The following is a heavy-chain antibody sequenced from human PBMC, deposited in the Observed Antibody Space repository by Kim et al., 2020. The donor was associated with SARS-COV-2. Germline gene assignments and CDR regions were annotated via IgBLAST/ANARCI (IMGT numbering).Heavy chain of an antibody. D-gene: IGHD3-9*01. CDR3: ARVRPQYYDILTGYPVGAGYNAFDI. V-gene: IGHV4-59*01. J-gene: IGHJ3*02. CDR2: IYYSGST. Sequence: SETLSLTCTVSGGSISSYYWSWIRQPPGKGLEWIGYIYYSGSTNYNPSLKSRVTISVDTSKNQFSLKLSSVTAADTAVYYCARVRPQYYDILTGYPVGAGYNAFDIWGQGTMVTVSS. CDR1: GGSISSYY.